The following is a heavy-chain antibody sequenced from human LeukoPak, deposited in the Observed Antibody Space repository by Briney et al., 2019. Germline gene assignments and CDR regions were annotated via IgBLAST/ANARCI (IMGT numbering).Heavy chain of an antibody. D-gene: IGHD6-19*01. J-gene: IGHJ4*02. CDR1: EGTISSYY. CDR3: ARLAVAGTPYFDY. Sequence: PSETLSLTCTVSEGTISSYYWSWIRQLPGKGLEWIGHIYTSGSTNYNPSLKSRVTMSVDTSKNQFSLKLSSVTAADTAVYYCARLAVAGTPYFDYWGQGTLVTVSS. CDR2: IYTSGST. V-gene: IGHV4-4*07.